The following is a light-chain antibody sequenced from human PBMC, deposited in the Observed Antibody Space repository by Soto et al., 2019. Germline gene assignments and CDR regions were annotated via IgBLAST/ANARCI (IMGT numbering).Light chain of an antibody. CDR3: AVWDASLTGWV. J-gene: IGLJ3*02. Sequence: QSALTQPPSASGTPGQSLTISCAGSSSNIGSHYVYWYQHLPGTAPKLLIFRDGQRPSGVPDRFFGSKSGTSASLAISGLRSEDEAHYYCAVWDASLTGWVFGGGTKLNVL. CDR2: RDG. V-gene: IGLV1-47*01. CDR1: SSNIGSHY.